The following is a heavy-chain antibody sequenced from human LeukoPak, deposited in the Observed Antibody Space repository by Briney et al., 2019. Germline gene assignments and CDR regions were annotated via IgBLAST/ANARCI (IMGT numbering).Heavy chain of an antibody. J-gene: IGHJ4*02. CDR1: GYTFTSYG. CDR2: ISAYNGNT. Sequence: ASVTVSSTASGYTFTSYGISWVRPAPGQGLEWMGWISAYNGNTNYAQKLQGRVTMTTDTSTSTAYMELRSMRSDDTAVYYCARDVTPSGFDYWGQGTLVTVSS. D-gene: IGHD2-15*01. V-gene: IGHV1-18*01. CDR3: ARDVTPSGFDY.